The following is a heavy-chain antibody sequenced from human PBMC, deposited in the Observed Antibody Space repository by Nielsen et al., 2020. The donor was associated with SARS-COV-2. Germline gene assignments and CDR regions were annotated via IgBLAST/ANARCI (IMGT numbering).Heavy chain of an antibody. CDR3: ARGDYSNPNY. CDR1: GYRFTAYS. D-gene: IGHD4-11*01. CDR2: IDPHSGGT. Sequence: ASVKVSCKASGYRFTAYSMHWVRQAPGQGPEWMGRIDPHSGGTTYAQKFQGRVTMTRDTSINTANIELTRLRSDDTAVYYCARGDYSNPNYWGQGSLVTVSS. J-gene: IGHJ4*02. V-gene: IGHV1-2*06.